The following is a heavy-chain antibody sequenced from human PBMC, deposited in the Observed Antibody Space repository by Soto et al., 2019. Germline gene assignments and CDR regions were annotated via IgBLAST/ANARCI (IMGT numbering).Heavy chain of an antibody. Sequence: QVQLVQSGAEVKKPGSSVKVSCKASGGTFSSYAISWVRQAPGQGLEWMGGIIPIFGTANYAQKFQGRVTITADESTSTAYMELSSLRSDDTAVYYCARASYYGSGSYPGYNWFDPWGQGTLVTVSS. D-gene: IGHD3-10*01. J-gene: IGHJ5*02. CDR2: IIPIFGTA. V-gene: IGHV1-69*01. CDR1: GGTFSSYA. CDR3: ARASYYGSGSYPGYNWFDP.